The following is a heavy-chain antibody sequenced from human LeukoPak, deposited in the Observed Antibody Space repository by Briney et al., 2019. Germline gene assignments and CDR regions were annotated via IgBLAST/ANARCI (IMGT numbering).Heavy chain of an antibody. D-gene: IGHD1-26*01. CDR1: GFTFSSFS. Sequence: GSPRLSCAASGFTFSSFSMNWVRQAPGKGLEWVSSISSSSAYIYYADSVKGRFTISRDNAKNSLYLQMSSLRAEDTAVYYCARDVGVVRAYFDYWGQGTRDRVSS. J-gene: IGHJ4*02. V-gene: IGHV3-21*01. CDR3: ARDVGVVRAYFDY. CDR2: ISSSSAYI.